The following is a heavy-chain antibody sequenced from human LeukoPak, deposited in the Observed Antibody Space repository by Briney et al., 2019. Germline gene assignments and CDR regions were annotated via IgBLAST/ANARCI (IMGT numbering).Heavy chain of an antibody. CDR3: ARASGVVEN. CDR1: GGSISSGVYY. D-gene: IGHD3-3*01. V-gene: IGHV4-31*03. CDR2: IHYSGST. J-gene: IGHJ4*02. Sequence: SETLSLTCTVSGGSISSGVYYWSWIRQHPGKGLEWIGYIHYSGSTYYNPSLKSRVTISVDTSKNQFSLKLSSVTAADTAVYYCARASGVVENWGQGTLVTVSS.